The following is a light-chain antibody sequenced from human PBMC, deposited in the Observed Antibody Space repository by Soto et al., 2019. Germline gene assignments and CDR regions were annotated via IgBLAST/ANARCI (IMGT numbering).Light chain of an antibody. Sequence: EIVMTQSPATLSVSPGERATLSCRASQSVSSNFAWYQQKPGQAPTLLLYGVSTRASGTPARFSGSGSVTEFTLTISSLQAEDVAMYDCQEYNNWPCTFGPGTKVDFK. CDR3: QEYNNWPCT. CDR1: QSVSSN. CDR2: GVS. J-gene: IGKJ3*01. V-gene: IGKV3D-15*01.